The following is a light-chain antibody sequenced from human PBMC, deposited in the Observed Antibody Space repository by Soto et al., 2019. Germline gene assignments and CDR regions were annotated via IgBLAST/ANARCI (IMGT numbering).Light chain of an antibody. V-gene: IGKV3D-15*01. Sequence: ILMTQSPASLSLSPGEKATLSCSASQSVSSNLAWCQQKPGQAPTLLIYGASTRATGIPARFSGSASGTKSTHTISSLPSEDSAPAHGQHDKNGPTLTIGGGTKVDIK. CDR3: QHDKNGPTLT. CDR1: QSVSSN. J-gene: IGKJ4*01. CDR2: GAS.